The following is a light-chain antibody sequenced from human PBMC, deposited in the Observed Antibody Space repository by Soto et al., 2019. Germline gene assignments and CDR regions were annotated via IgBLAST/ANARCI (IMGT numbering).Light chain of an antibody. V-gene: IGKV3-15*01. J-gene: IGKJ5*01. CDR3: QQYNNWPSIT. CDR2: GAS. Sequence: EIVMTQSPATLSVSPGERATLSCRASQSVSSNSAWYQQKPGQAPRLLIYGASTRATGIPARFSGSGSGTEFTLTISSLQSEDFAVYYCQQYNNWPSITFGQGTRLEIK. CDR1: QSVSSN.